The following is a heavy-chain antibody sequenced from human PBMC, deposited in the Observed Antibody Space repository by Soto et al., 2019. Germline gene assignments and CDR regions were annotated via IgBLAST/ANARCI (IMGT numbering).Heavy chain of an antibody. V-gene: IGHV3-7*01. D-gene: IGHD5-12*01. CDR1: GFTFSSYW. Sequence: HPGGSLRLSCAASGFTFSSYWMSWVRQAPGKGLEWVANIKQDGSEKYYVDSVKGRFTISRDNAKNSLYLQMNSLRAEDTAVYYCAREARGRWLQHYYFDYWGQGTLVTVSS. J-gene: IGHJ4*02. CDR3: AREARGRWLQHYYFDY. CDR2: IKQDGSEK.